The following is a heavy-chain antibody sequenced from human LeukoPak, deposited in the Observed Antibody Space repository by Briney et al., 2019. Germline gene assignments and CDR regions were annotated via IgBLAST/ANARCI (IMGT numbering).Heavy chain of an antibody. CDR2: INHSGST. V-gene: IGHV4-34*01. J-gene: IGHJ4*01. CDR3: ARVRTRGALDY. D-gene: IGHD1-26*01. CDR1: GGSFSGYY. Sequence: SETLSLTCAVYGGSFSGYYWSWIRQPPGKGLEWIGEINHSGSTNYNPSLKSRVTISVDTSKNQFSLKLSSVTAADTAVYYCARVRTRGALDYWGQEPWSPSPQ.